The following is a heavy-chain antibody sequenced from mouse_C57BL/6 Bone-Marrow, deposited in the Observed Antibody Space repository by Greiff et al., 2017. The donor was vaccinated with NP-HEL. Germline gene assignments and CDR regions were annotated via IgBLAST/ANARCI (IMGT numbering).Heavy chain of an antibody. Sequence: LVESGAELVKPGASVKLSCKASGYTFTSYWMHWVKQRPGQGLEWIGMIHPNSGSTNYNEKFKSKATLTVDKSSSTAYMQLSSLTSEDSAVYYCARRPWAGYFDYWGQGTTLTVSS. V-gene: IGHV1-64*01. CDR1: GYTFTSYW. J-gene: IGHJ2*01. CDR3: ARRPWAGYFDY. CDR2: IHPNSGST.